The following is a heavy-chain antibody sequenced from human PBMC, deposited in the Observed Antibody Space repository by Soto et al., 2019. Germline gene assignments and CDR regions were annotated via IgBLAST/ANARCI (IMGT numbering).Heavy chain of an antibody. V-gene: IGHV3-30-3*01. CDR2: ISYDGSNK. CDR3: ARDLVSCTNGVCYPGAIAFPY. J-gene: IGHJ4*02. CDR1: GFTFSSYA. D-gene: IGHD2-8*01. Sequence: LRLSCAASGFTFSSYAMHWVRQAPGKGLEWVAVISYDGSNKYYADSVKGRFTISRDNSKNTLYLQMNSLRAEDTAVYYCARDLVSCTNGVCYPGAIAFPYWGQGSLVTVSS.